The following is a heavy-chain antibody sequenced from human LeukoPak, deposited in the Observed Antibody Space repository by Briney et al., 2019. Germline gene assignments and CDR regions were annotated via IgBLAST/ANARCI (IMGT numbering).Heavy chain of an antibody. D-gene: IGHD6-19*01. Sequence: ASVKVSCKASGYTFTSYYMHWVRQAPGQGLEWMGVINPSGGSTSYAQKFQGRVTMTRGTSTSTVYMELSSLRSEDTAVYYCATVVSHSSDWYGPFDCWGQGTLVTVSS. J-gene: IGHJ4*02. CDR1: GYTFTSYY. CDR2: INPSGGST. CDR3: ATVVSHSSDWYGPFDC. V-gene: IGHV1-46*01.